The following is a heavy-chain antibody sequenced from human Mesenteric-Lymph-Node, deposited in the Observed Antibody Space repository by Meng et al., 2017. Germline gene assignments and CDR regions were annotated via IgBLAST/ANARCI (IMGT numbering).Heavy chain of an antibody. CDR1: GFTFTSYS. CDR2: ITVDESDA. D-gene: IGHD4-17*01. Sequence: GESLKISCAASGFTFTSYSMHWFRQVPGKGPVWVSRITVDESDALYADSVKGRFTVSRDNAKNTLDLQMNSLTSTDTGLYYCATDYGDAEAWGRGTLVTVSS. CDR3: ATDYGDAEA. J-gene: IGHJ5*02. V-gene: IGHV3-74*01.